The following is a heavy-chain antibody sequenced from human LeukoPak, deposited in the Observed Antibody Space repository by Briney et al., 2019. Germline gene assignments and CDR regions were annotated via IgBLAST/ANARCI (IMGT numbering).Heavy chain of an antibody. CDR2: ISANNGNT. V-gene: IGHV1-18*01. Sequence: ASVKVSCKASGDSFTSYGISWVRQAPGQGLEWMGWISANNGNTNYTQKVQGRVTMTTDTSTSTAYMELKNLRSDDTAVYYCAREKLDYWGQGTLVTVCS. CDR3: AREKLDY. CDR1: GDSFTSYG. J-gene: IGHJ4*02.